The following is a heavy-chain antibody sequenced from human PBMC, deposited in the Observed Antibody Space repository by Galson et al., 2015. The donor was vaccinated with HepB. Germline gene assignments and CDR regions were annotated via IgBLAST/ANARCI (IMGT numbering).Heavy chain of an antibody. CDR3: AKEWGYDRSWYGELDY. J-gene: IGHJ4*02. CDR1: GFTFSSHG. Sequence: SLRLSCAASGFTFSSHGMHWVRQAPGKGLEWVAAISNDGSNKYYADSVRGRFTMSRDNSKNTLYLQMDSLRAEDTAVYYCAKEWGYDRSWYGELDYWGQGTLVTVSS. V-gene: IGHV3-30*18. D-gene: IGHD3-10*01. CDR2: ISNDGSNK.